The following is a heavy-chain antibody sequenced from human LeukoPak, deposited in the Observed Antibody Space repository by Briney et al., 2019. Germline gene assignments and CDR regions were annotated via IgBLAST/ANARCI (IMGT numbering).Heavy chain of an antibody. CDR2: IKNDGSST. V-gene: IGHV3-74*01. CDR3: ALSDWLDP. Sequence: GGSLRLSCAGSGFTFGGYWMHWVRQAPGKGLVWVARIKNDGSSTSYADSVKGRFTIPRDNAKNTLYLQMNSLRAEDTAVYYCALSDWLDPWGQGTLVIVSS. CDR1: GFTFGGYW. D-gene: IGHD3-16*02. J-gene: IGHJ5*02.